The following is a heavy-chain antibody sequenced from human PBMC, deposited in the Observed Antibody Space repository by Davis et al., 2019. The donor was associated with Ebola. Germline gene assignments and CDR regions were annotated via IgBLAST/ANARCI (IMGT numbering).Heavy chain of an antibody. Sequence: ASVKVSCKASGYTLTGYYMHWVRQAPGQGLEWMGWISPKTGDKKYAQKFQGRVTMTRDTSINTAYMELSRLTSDDTAVYYCSKAHRHPYQYYAMDVWGQGTTVTVSS. CDR1: GYTLTGYY. CDR3: SKAHRHPYQYYAMDV. CDR2: ISPKTGDK. D-gene: IGHD2-2*01. V-gene: IGHV1-2*02. J-gene: IGHJ6*02.